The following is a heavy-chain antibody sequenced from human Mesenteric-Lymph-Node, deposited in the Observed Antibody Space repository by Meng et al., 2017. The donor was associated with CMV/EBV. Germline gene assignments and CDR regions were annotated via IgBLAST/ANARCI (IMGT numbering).Heavy chain of an antibody. Sequence: FSGFSLSTSGVSVRWIRQPPGKALEWLALIYWDDDKRYSPSLKGRLTITKDTSKNQVVLTMTNMDPVDTASYYCARQWLGELAFDSWGQGALVTVSS. V-gene: IGHV2-5*02. D-gene: IGHD3-10*01. CDR3: ARQWLGELAFDS. CDR2: IYWDDDK. J-gene: IGHJ4*02. CDR1: GFSLSTSGVS.